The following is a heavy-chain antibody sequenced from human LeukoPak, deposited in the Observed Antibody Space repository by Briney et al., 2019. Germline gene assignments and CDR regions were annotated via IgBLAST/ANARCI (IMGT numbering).Heavy chain of an antibody. CDR3: TKGRLVVTALDY. CDR2: ISGSGRST. D-gene: IGHD2-21*02. CDR1: GFTFSSYG. V-gene: IGHV3-23*01. Sequence: GGSLRLSCAASGFTFSSYGMSWVRQGPGKGLEWVSAISGSGRSTYYADSVKGRFTFSRDNSKNTLYLQMNSLRAEDTAVYYCTKGRLVVTALDYWGQGTLVTVSS. J-gene: IGHJ4*02.